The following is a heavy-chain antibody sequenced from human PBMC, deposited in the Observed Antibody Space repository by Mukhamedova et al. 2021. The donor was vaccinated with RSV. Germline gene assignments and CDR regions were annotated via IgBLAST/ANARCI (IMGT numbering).Heavy chain of an antibody. CDR3: AKDRDVLMVYATY. CDR2: ISGSGGST. V-gene: IGHV3-23*01. D-gene: IGHD2-8*01. Sequence: APGKGLEWVSAISGSGGSTYYADYVKGRFTISRDNSKNTLYLQMNSLRAEDTAVYYCAKDRDVLMVYATYWGQGTLVTVSS. J-gene: IGHJ4*02.